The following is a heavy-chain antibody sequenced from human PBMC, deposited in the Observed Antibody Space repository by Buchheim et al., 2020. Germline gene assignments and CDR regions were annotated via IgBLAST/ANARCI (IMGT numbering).Heavy chain of an antibody. CDR3: ARDRGAHDYGPIDF. CDR2: IHYTGLA. V-gene: IGHV4-31*03. D-gene: IGHD4-17*01. CDR1: GVSISSGPFY. J-gene: IGHJ4*02. Sequence: QVQLQESGPGLVKPSQTLSLTCTVSGVSISSGPFYWTWIRQQPGKGLEWIGYIHYTGLAYSSPSLSSRLSISVVTSQNQFSLTLTAVTAADTAIYYCARDRGAHDYGPIDFWGQGAL.